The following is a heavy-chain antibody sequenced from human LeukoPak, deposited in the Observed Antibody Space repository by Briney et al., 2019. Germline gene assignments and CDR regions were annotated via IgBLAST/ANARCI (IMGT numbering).Heavy chain of an antibody. CDR1: GGTFSSYA. CDR3: ARVMRRRGAFDI. J-gene: IGHJ3*02. V-gene: IGHV1-69*13. Sequence: SVKVSCKASGGTFSSYAISWLRQAPEQGLEWMGGIIPIFGTANYAQKFQGRVTITADESTSTAYMELSSLRSEDTAVYYCARVMRRRGAFDIWGQGTMVTVSS. CDR2: IIPIFGTA. D-gene: IGHD3-16*01.